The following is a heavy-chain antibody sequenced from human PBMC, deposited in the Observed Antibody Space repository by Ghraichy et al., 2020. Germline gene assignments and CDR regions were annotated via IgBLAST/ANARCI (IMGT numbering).Heavy chain of an antibody. D-gene: IGHD3-16*01. CDR3: ARGYNYALDF. CDR1: GDSVSSNSVA. Sequence: SQTLSLTCAISGDSVSSNSVAWHWIRQSPSRGLEWLGRTYYRSEWSKWSNEYAVSMKSRITIIPDTPKNQFSLQMHPVTPEDMAVYYCARGYNYALDFWGQGTLVTVSS. V-gene: IGHV6-1*01. CDR2: TYYRSEWSKWSN. J-gene: IGHJ4*02.